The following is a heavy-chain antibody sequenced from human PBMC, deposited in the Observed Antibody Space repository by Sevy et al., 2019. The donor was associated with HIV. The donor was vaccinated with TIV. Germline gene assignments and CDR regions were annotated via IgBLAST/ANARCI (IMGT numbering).Heavy chain of an antibody. V-gene: IGHV3-21*01. J-gene: IGHJ4*02. D-gene: IGHD3-16*01. Sequence: GGSLRLSCAASGFTFNNYNMSWVRQAPGKGLEWVSSITGSGTYIYYADSLKGRFTISRDNAKNSFYLQMNSLRAEDWAVYYCTRDGGGLRGGAFDYWGQGTLVTVSS. CDR1: GFTFNNYN. CDR3: TRDGGGLRGGAFDY. CDR2: ITGSGTYI.